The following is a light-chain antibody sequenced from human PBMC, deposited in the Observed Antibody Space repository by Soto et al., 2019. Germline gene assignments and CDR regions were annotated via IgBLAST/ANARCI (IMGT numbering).Light chain of an antibody. CDR3: QQSYSTPRT. V-gene: IGKV1-39*01. CDR2: AAS. J-gene: IGKJ1*01. Sequence: DIPMTQSPSSLSASVGARVTITCRASQSISSYLNWYQQKPGKAPKLLISAASSLQRGVPSRFSGSGSGTDFTLTISSLQPEDFATYYCQQSYSTPRTVGQGTKVDIK. CDR1: QSISSY.